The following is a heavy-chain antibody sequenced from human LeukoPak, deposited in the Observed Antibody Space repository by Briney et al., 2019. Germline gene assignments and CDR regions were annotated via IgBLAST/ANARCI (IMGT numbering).Heavy chain of an antibody. V-gene: IGHV3-21*04. CDR1: AFSLNAYN. CDR2: ISYTGTYI. CDR3: VRDRGTYRPIDY. D-gene: IGHD1-26*01. Sequence: PGGSLRLSCAASAFSLNAYNMDWVRQAPGKGLEWVSSISYTGTYIYYADSVKGRFTTSRDNAQNSLYLQMNSLRAEDTAIYYCVRDRGTYRPIDYWGQGTLVTVSS. J-gene: IGHJ4*02.